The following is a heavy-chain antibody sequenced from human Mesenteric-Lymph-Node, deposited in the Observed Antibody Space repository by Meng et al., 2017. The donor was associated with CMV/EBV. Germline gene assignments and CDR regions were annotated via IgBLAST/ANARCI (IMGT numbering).Heavy chain of an antibody. CDR3: ARATGYCTSTSCLGIDY. CDR1: GFTFDDYA. CDR2: ISSSSSYM. V-gene: IGHV3-21*06. J-gene: IGHJ4*02. Sequence: GGSLRLSCAASGFTFDDYAMHWVRQAPGKGLEWVSSISSSSSYMYYADSLKGRFTISRDNAKNSLYLQMNSLRAEDTAVYYCARATGYCTSTSCLGIDYWGQGTLVTVSS. D-gene: IGHD2-2*01.